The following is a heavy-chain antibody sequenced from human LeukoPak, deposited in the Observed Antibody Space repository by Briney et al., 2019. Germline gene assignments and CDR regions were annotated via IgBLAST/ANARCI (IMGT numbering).Heavy chain of an antibody. D-gene: IGHD3-22*01. J-gene: IGHJ4*02. V-gene: IGHV1-2*02. Sequence: ASVKVSCKASGYTFNDYYIHWVRQGPRQGLEWMGWISPKSGVTNYGQKFQGRVTMARDTSLSTAYMELSSLRSDDTAVYFCARALGSYYDTSVYQAYWGQGTLVTVTS. CDR1: GYTFNDYY. CDR2: ISPKSGVT. CDR3: ARALGSYYDTSVYQAY.